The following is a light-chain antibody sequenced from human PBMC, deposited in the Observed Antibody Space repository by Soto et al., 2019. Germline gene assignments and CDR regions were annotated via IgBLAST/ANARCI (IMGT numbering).Light chain of an antibody. Sequence: EIVLTQSPGAVSLSPGERATLSCRASHDVSSDYVAWFQQKPGQAPRLLIYGASTRATGIPDRFIASGSGTDFTLTISRLEPEDFAVYFCQQYGSVPRTFGPGTKVDIK. CDR2: GAS. CDR3: QQYGSVPRT. J-gene: IGKJ3*01. CDR1: HDVSSDY. V-gene: IGKV3-20*01.